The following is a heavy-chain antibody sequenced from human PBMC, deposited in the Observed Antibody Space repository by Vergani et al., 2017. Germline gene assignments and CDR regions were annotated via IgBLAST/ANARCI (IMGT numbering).Heavy chain of an antibody. D-gene: IGHD1-26*01. CDR2: LTGGGGST. J-gene: IGHJ4*02. CDR3: VKDAGSYENFFDS. V-gene: IGHV3-NL1*01. Sequence: QVHLVESGGGVVQPGRSLRLSCVVSGFTSSYYGMHWVRQAPGKGLEWVSALTGGGGSTYYADSFKGRFIISRDSSRDTLYLQMNSLRPEDTATYYCVKDAGSYENFFDSWGQGTLVTVSS. CDR1: GFTSSYYG.